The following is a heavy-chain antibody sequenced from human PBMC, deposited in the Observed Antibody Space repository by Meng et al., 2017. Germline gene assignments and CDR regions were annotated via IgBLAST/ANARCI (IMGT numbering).Heavy chain of an antibody. CDR1: GYTFSGYY. D-gene: IGHD7-27*01. J-gene: IGHJ4*02. CDR3: ARGDWGSLSFDY. Sequence: QVQLVQSGAEVKKPGASVKVSCKASGYTFSGYYMHWVRQAPGQGLEWMGRINPSSGGTNYAQKFQGRVTMTRATSISTAYMELSRLRSDDTAVYYCARGDWGSLSFDYWGQGTLVTVSS. CDR2: INPSSGGT. V-gene: IGHV1-2*06.